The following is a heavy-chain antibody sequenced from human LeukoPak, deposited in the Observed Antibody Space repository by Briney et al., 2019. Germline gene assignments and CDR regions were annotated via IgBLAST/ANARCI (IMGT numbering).Heavy chain of an antibody. D-gene: IGHD3-3*02. CDR1: GYTFTGYY. V-gene: IGHV1-2*02. CDR3: ARDAFLEWLFDY. CDR2: INPNSGGT. Sequence: ASVKVSCKASGYTFTGYYMHWVRQAPGQGLEWMGWINPNSGGTNYAQKFQGRVTMTRDTSISTAYMELSRLRSDDTAVYYCARDAFLEWLFDYWGQGTLVTVSS. J-gene: IGHJ4*02.